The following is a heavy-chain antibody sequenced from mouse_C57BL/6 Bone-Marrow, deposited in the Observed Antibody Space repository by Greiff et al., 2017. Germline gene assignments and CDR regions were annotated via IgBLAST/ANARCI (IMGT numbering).Heavy chain of an antibody. J-gene: IGHJ3*01. D-gene: IGHD4-1*01. CDR2: INPGSGCT. V-gene: IGHV1-54*01. CDR3: ARSKNWDSWFAY. CDR1: GYAFTNYL. Sequence: QVQLKESGAELVRPGTSVKVSCKASGYAFTNYLIEWVKQRPGQGLEWIGVINPGSGCTNYNEKIKGKATLTADKSSSTAYMQLSSLTSEDSAVYVCARSKNWDSWFAYWGQGTLVTVSA.